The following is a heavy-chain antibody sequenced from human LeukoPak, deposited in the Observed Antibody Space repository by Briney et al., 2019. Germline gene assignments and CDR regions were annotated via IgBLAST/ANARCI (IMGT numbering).Heavy chain of an antibody. Sequence: QSGGSLRLSYAASGFTFSSYDMHWVRQATGKGLEWVSAIGTAGDTYYPGSVKGRFTISRENAKNSLYLQMNSLRAGDTAVYYCARARSGAFDIWGQGTMVTVSS. CDR3: ARARSGAFDI. D-gene: IGHD7-27*01. J-gene: IGHJ3*02. CDR2: IGTAGDT. V-gene: IGHV3-13*01. CDR1: GFTFSSYD.